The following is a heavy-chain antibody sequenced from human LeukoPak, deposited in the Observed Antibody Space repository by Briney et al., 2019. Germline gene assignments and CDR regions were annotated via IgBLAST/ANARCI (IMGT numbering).Heavy chain of an antibody. J-gene: IGHJ3*02. V-gene: IGHV4-30-4*07. CDR1: GGSISSGGYS. CDR2: IYYSGST. Sequence: SETLSLTCAVSGGSISSGGYSWSWIRQPPGKGLEWIGYIYYSGSTYYNPSLKSRVTISVDTSKNQFSLKLSSVTAADTAVYYCARGHIVGAHIDAFDIWGQGTMVTVSS. D-gene: IGHD1-26*01. CDR3: ARGHIVGAHIDAFDI.